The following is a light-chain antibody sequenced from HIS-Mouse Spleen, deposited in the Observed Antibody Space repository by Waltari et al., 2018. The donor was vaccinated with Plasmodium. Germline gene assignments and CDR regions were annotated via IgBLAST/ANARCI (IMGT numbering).Light chain of an antibody. CDR2: AAS. J-gene: IGKJ2*01. CDR3: QQYYSYPYT. Sequence: AIRMTQSPSSFSASTGDSVTITCRASQGIRSYFAWYQQKPGKAPKLLIYAASTLQSGVLSRFSGSGSGTDFTLTISCLQSEDFATYYCQQYYSYPYTFGQGTKLEIK. CDR1: QGIRSY. V-gene: IGKV1-8*01.